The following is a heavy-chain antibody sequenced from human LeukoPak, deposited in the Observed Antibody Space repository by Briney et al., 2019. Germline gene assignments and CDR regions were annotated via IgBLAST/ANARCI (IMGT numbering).Heavy chain of an antibody. V-gene: IGHV3-23*01. CDR2: ISGSGGST. D-gene: IGHD6-13*01. Sequence: GGSLRLSCAASGFTFSSYAMSWVRQAPGKGLEWVSAISGSGGSTYYADSVKGRFTISRDNSKNTLYLQMNSLRAEDTAVYYCAKGAHPQQQLARPPFDYWGQGTLVTVSS. CDR1: GFTFSSYA. CDR3: AKGAHPQQQLARPPFDY. J-gene: IGHJ4*02.